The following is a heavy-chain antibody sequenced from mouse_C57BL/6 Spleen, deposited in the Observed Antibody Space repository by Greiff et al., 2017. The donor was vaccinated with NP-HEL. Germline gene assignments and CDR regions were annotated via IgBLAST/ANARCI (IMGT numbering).Heavy chain of an antibody. D-gene: IGHD1-1*01. CDR1: GFTFTDYY. J-gene: IGHJ2*01. Sequence: EVMLVESGGGLVQPGGSLSLSCAASGFTFTDYYMSWVRQPPGKALEWLGFIRNKANGYTTEYSASVKGRFTISRDNSQSILYLQMNALRAEDSATYYCARYRVVASGAFDYWGQGTTLTVSS. V-gene: IGHV7-3*01. CDR2: IRNKANGYTT. CDR3: ARYRVVASGAFDY.